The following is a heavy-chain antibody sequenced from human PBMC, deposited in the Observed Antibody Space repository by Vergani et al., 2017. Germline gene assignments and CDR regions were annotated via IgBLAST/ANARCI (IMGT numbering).Heavy chain of an antibody. D-gene: IGHD2-21*02. CDR2: ISSSGSTI. CDR1: GFTFSSYA. V-gene: IGHV3-48*04. CDR3: ARAMTAYCGGDCYSTPFDY. J-gene: IGHJ4*02. Sequence: EVQLLESGGGLVQPGGSLRLSCAASGFTFSSYAMSWVRQAPGKGREWVSYISSSGSTIYYADSVKGRFTISRDNAKNSLYLQMNSLRAEDTAVYYCARAMTAYCGGDCYSTPFDYWGQGTLVTVSS.